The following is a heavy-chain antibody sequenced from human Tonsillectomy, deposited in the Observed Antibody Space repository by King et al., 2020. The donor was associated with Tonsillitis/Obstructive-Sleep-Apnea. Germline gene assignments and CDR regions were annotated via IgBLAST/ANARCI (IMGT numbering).Heavy chain of an antibody. CDR1: GYSFTTYW. V-gene: IGHV5-51*03. CDR3: ARLFSGEGYVRYFDS. D-gene: IGHD5-12*01. CDR2: IYPGDSDT. Sequence: VQLVESGAEVKKPGESLKISCRASGYSFTTYWIGWVRQKAGRGPEYMGIIYPGDSDTRYSPSFQGQVTMSADKSISTAYLHWSSLKASDTAMYFCARLFSGEGYVRYFDSWGQGILVTVSS. J-gene: IGHJ4*01.